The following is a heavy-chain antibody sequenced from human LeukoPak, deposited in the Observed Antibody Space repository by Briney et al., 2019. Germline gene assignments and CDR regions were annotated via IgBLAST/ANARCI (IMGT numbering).Heavy chain of an antibody. J-gene: IGHJ4*02. D-gene: IGHD6-13*01. CDR1: GFTFDDYA. CDR2: ISWNSGSI. CDR3: ARDHIAAAGNEGTFDY. V-gene: IGHV3-9*01. Sequence: GGSLRLSCAASGFTFDDYAMHWVRQAPGKGLEWVSGISWNSGSIGYADSVKGRFTISRDNAKTSLSLQMNSLRAEDTAIYYCARDHIAAAGNEGTFDYWGQGTLVTVSS.